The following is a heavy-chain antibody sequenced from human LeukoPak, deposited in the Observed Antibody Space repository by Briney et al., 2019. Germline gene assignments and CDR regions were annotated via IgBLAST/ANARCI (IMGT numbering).Heavy chain of an antibody. V-gene: IGHV1-69*13. CDR1: GYTFTSYD. D-gene: IGHD6-19*01. J-gene: IGHJ4*02. CDR3: ARAGGIAVAVDYFDY. CDR2: IIPIFGTA. Sequence: GASVKVSCKASGYTFTSYDISWVRQAPGQGLEWMGGIIPIFGTANYAQKFQGRVTITADESTSTAYMELSSLRSEDTAVYYCARAGGIAVAVDYFDYWGQGTLVTVSS.